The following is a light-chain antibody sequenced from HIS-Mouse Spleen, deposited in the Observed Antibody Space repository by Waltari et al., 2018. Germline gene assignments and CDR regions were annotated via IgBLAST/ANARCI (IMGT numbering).Light chain of an antibody. V-gene: IGKV1-9*01. CDR2: AAS. Sequence: DIQLTQSPSFLSASLGDRVIITCRARQGISSYLAWYQQTPGKAPKLLIYAASTLQSGVPSRFSGSGSGTEFTLTISSLQPEDFATYYCQQLNSYPYTFGQGTKLEIK. CDR3: QQLNSYPYT. CDR1: QGISSY. J-gene: IGKJ2*01.